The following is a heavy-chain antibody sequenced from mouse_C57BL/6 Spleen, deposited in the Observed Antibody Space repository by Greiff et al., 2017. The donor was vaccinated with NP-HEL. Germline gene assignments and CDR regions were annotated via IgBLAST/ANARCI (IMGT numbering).Heavy chain of an antibody. J-gene: IGHJ4*01. D-gene: IGHD3-2*02. CDR3: AREGGDSSGPYAMDY. CDR2: ISYDGSN. CDR1: GYSITSGYY. Sequence: ESGPGLVKPSQSLSLTCSVTGYSITSGYYWNWIRQFPGNKLEWMGYISYDGSNNYNPSLKNRISITRDTSKNQFFLKLNSVTTEDTATYYCAREGGDSSGPYAMDYWGQGTSVTVSS. V-gene: IGHV3-6*01.